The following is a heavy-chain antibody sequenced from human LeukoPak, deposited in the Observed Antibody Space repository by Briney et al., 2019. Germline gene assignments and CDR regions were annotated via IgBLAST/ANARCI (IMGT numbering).Heavy chain of an antibody. CDR2: INPSGGST. CDR1: GYTFTAYY. V-gene: IGHV1-46*01. CDR3: ARGRYRGENEY. Sequence: ASVTVSCKASGYTFTAYYMHWVRQAPGQGLEWMGLINPSGGSTSYAQKFQGRVTMTRDTSTSTVYMELSSLTSDDTAVYYCARGRYRGENEYWGQGTLVTVPS. J-gene: IGHJ4*02. D-gene: IGHD5-12*01.